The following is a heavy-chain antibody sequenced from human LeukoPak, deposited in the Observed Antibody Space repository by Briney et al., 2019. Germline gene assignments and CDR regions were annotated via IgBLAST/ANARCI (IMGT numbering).Heavy chain of an antibody. CDR1: GFTFDDYA. Sequence: GGSLRLSCAASGFTFDDYAMHWVRQAPGKGLEWVSGISWNSGSIGYADSVKGRFTISRDNAKNSLYLQMNSLRAEDMALYYCAKDKERFGDSSLFDYWGQGTLVTVSS. V-gene: IGHV3-9*03. CDR2: ISWNSGSI. CDR3: AKDKERFGDSSLFDY. D-gene: IGHD3-10*01. J-gene: IGHJ4*02.